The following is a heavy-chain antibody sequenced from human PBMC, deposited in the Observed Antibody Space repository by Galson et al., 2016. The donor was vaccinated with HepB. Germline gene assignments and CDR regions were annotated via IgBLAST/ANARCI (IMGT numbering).Heavy chain of an antibody. Sequence: SLRLSCAASGFTFSESALTWVRQAPGKGLEWVSSITYSGDTTYYKDSVKGRFTISRNNSKNTLYLQMNSLRSEDTAVYYCATGGDYDLWGQGTLVTVSS. V-gene: IGHV3-23*01. CDR3: ATGGDYDL. CDR2: ITYSGDTT. J-gene: IGHJ5*02. CDR1: GFTFSESA. D-gene: IGHD4-17*01.